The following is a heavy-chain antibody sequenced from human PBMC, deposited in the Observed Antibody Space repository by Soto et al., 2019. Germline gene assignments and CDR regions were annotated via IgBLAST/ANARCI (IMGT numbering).Heavy chain of an antibody. D-gene: IGHD3-3*01. CDR3: AILKEGGAFF. CDR2: ISAANGNT. J-gene: IGHJ4*02. V-gene: IGHV1-3*01. Sequence: GASVKVSCKDSGYILTSYAMHWVRQAPGQRLEYMRWISAANGNTKSSRKFQGRVTFSRDTSARIAYMELRRLRPDDTAMYYCAILKEGGAFFWGQGTLVTVSS. CDR1: GYILTSYA.